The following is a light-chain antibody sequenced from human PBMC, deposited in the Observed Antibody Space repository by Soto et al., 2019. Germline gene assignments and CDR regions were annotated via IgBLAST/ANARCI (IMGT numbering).Light chain of an antibody. CDR2: WAS. Sequence: DIVMTQSPDSLAVSLGERATINCKSSQSVLYSSSNKNYLAWYQQRPGQPPKLLIYWASTRESGVPDRFSGSGSGTDFTLTITSPQAEDVAVYYCQQYESTPPTFGQGTKLEIK. CDR1: QSVLYSSSNKNY. CDR3: QQYESTPPT. J-gene: IGKJ2*01. V-gene: IGKV4-1*01.